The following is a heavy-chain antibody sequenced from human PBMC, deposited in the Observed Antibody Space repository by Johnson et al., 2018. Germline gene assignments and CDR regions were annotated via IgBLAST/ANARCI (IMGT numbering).Heavy chain of an antibody. Sequence: QVQLVQSGAEVKKPGSSVKVSCKASGGTFSSYAISWVRQAPGQGLEWMGGIIPIFGTANYAQKFQGRVTITADESTSTAYMELSSLRSEDTAVYYWASGDFIAARPSDYGMDVWGQGTTVTVS. CDR1: GGTFSSYA. J-gene: IGHJ6*02. V-gene: IGHV1-69*01. CDR3: ASGDFIAARPSDYGMDV. D-gene: IGHD6-6*01. CDR2: IIPIFGTA.